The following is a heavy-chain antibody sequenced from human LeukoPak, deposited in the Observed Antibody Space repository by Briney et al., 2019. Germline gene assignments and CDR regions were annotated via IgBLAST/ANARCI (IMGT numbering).Heavy chain of an antibody. J-gene: IGHJ4*02. CDR1: GFTLSSYW. V-gene: IGHV3-74*01. CDR3: VRDFRSADY. CDR2: ICPDGTVT. Sequence: GGSLRLSCAASGFTLSSYWMHWVRQAPGKGPMRVSRICPDGTVTNYADSVKARFIISRDNARNTVYLQMNSLRVEDTAVYYCVRDFRSADYWGQGTLVTVSS.